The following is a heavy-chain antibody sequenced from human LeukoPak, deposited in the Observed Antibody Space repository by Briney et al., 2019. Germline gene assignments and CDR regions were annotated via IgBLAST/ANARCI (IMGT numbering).Heavy chain of an antibody. V-gene: IGHV3-23*01. CDR1: GFTFSSYA. Sequence: GGSLRLSCAASGFTFSSYAMSWVRQAPGKGLEWVPAISGSGGSTYYADSVKGRFTISRDNSKNTLYLQMNSLRAEDTAVYYCAKVRDPRRSFDTFDYWGQGTLVTVSS. CDR2: ISGSGGST. CDR3: AKVRDPRRSFDTFDY. D-gene: IGHD2/OR15-2a*01. J-gene: IGHJ4*02.